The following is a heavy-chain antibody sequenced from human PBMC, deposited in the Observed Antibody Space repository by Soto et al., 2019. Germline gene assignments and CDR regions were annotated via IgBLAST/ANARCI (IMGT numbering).Heavy chain of an antibody. CDR3: ARITSPGYFDS. CDR1: GFTFSSHW. J-gene: IGHJ4*02. D-gene: IGHD1-20*01. Sequence: PGGSLRLSCAASGFTFSSHWMTWVRQAPGKGLEWVAYIKQDGSEKYYVDSVMGRFTMSRDNTQSSLSLQMNTLRVEDSAVYYCARITSPGYFDSWGQGTLVTVSS. CDR2: IKQDGSEK. V-gene: IGHV3-7*05.